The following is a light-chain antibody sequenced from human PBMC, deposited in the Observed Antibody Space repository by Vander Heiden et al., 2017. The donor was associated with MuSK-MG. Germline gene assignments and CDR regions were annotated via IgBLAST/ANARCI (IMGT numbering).Light chain of an antibody. Sequence: DIHITHSPSTLSASVGDRVTITCRASQGISSWLAWYQQKPGKAPKLLIYKASSLESGVPSRFSGSGSGTEFTLTISSLQPDDFATYYCQQDNSYSPTFGQGTKVEIK. CDR1: QGISSW. J-gene: IGKJ1*01. CDR3: QQDNSYSPT. CDR2: KAS. V-gene: IGKV1-5*03.